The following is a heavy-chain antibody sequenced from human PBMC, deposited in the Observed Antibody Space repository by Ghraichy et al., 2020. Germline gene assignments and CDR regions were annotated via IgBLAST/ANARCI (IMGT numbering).Heavy chain of an antibody. J-gene: IGHJ6*03. CDR2: ISYDGSNK. D-gene: IGHD3-22*01. V-gene: IGHV3-30*04. CDR3: ARDSDYYDSSGYYYYYYMDV. CDR1: GFTFSSYA. Sequence: GGSLRLSCAASGFTFSSYAMHWVRQAPGKGLEWVAVISYDGSNKYYADSVKGRFTISRDNSKNTLYLQMNSLRAEDTAVYYCARDSDYYDSSGYYYYYYMDVWGKGTTVTVSS.